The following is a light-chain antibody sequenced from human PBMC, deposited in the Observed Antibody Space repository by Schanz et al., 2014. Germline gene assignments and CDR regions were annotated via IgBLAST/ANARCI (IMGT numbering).Light chain of an antibody. J-gene: IGKJ1*01. CDR1: ERVSSNY. CDR3: RQCGISPWT. CDR2: ATS. Sequence: VMTQSPATLSVSPGDRATLSCRATERVSSNYFAWYQQRPGQAPRLLIYATSTRATDIPARFSGSGSGTDFTLTISRLESEDFAVYYCRQCGISPWTFGQGTKVEIK. V-gene: IGKV3-20*01.